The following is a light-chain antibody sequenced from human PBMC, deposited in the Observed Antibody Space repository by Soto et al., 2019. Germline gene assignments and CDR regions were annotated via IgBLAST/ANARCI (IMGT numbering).Light chain of an antibody. CDR2: GAS. Sequence: EIVLTQSPGTLSLSPGERATLSCRASQSVSSSYLAWYQQKPGQAPRLLIYGASSRATGIPDRFSGSVSGTDFTLTISRLEPEDFALYYCQQYGSSPQLTFGGGTKVEIK. CDR3: QQYGSSPQLT. V-gene: IGKV3-20*01. CDR1: QSVSSSY. J-gene: IGKJ4*01.